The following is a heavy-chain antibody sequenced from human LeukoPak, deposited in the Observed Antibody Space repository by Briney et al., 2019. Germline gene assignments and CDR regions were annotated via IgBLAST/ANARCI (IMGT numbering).Heavy chain of an antibody. CDR3: ARGFTIFGVVNDGFDI. V-gene: IGHV3-74*01. CDR1: EFTFSNYW. Sequence: PGGSLRLSCAAFEFTFSNYWMHWVRQAPGKGLVWVSRINSDGSSTSYADSVKGRFTISRDNAKNTLYLQMNSLRVEDTAVYYCARGFTIFGVVNDGFDIWGQGTTVTVPS. J-gene: IGHJ3*02. CDR2: INSDGSST. D-gene: IGHD3-3*01.